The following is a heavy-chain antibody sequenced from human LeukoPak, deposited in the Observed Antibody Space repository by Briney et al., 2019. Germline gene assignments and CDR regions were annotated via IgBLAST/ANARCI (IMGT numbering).Heavy chain of an antibody. J-gene: IGHJ4*02. D-gene: IGHD2-15*01. CDR2: IYYSGST. CDR3: ARVPTLGYCSGGSCLAHDY. CDR1: GGSISSYY. V-gene: IGHV4-59*08. Sequence: SETLSLTCTVSGGSISSYYWSWIRQPPGKGLEWIGYIYYSGSTNYNPSLKSRVTISVDTSKNQFSLKLSSVTAAGTAVYYCARVPTLGYCSGGSCLAHDYWGQGTLVTVSS.